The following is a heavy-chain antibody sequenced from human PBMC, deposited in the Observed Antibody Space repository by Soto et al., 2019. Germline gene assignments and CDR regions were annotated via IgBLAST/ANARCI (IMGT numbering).Heavy chain of an antibody. V-gene: IGHV3-72*01. CDR3: VRGYNSFDS. D-gene: IGHD1-20*01. Sequence: EVQLVESGGGLVQPGGSLRLSCVASGFTFSDHFTDWVRQAPGKGLEWVARSRNRANSHTTEYPASVKGRFSISRDNSKNALYLQMNSLQTDDTAVYYCVRGYNSFDSWGQGSLVTVSS. CDR1: GFTFSDHF. CDR2: SRNRANSHTT. J-gene: IGHJ4*02.